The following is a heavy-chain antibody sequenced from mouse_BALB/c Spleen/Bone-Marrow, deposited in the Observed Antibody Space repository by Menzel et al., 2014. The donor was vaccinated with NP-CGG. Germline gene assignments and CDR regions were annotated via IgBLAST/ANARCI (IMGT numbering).Heavy chain of an antibody. Sequence: EVKLVESGGGLGQPGGSLRLSCATSGFTFTDYYMSWVRQPPGKALEWLGFIRNKANGYTTEYSASVKGRFTISRDNSQSILYLQMNTLRAEDSATYYCAREIINDYHWYFDVWGAGTTVTVSS. CDR3: AREIINDYHWYFDV. V-gene: IGHV7-3*02. CDR1: GFTFTDYY. CDR2: IRNKANGYTT. D-gene: IGHD2-4*01. J-gene: IGHJ1*01.